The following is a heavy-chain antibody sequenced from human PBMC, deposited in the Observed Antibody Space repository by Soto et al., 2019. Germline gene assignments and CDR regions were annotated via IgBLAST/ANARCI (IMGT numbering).Heavy chain of an antibody. D-gene: IGHD2-2*02. CDR2: INTVGDT. CDR1: GFTFANCA. J-gene: IGHJ6*03. V-gene: IGHV3-23*01. CDR3: LKDLNPIPDV. Sequence: EVQLLESGGGLVQPGESLRLSCAASGFTFANCALSWVRQAPGKGLEWVSLINTVGDTFYADSVKGRFSISRDNSKNTVYLQMNSLRAEDTAIYFCLKDLNPIPDVWGKGTTVTVSS.